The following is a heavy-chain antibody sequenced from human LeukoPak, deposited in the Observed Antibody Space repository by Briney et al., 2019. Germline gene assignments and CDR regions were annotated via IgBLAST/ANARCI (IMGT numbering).Heavy chain of an antibody. CDR3: ASRPEGWFDP. V-gene: IGHV3-20*04. Sequence: GDSLRLSCAASGFNFDDYGMSWVRQAPGKGLEEVSGIKWNGGSTGYADSVKGRFTISRDKAKHSLYLQMNSLRAEDTAVYYCASRPEGWFDPWGQGTLVTVSS. CDR2: IKWNGGST. J-gene: IGHJ5*02. D-gene: IGHD1-14*01. CDR1: GFNFDDYG.